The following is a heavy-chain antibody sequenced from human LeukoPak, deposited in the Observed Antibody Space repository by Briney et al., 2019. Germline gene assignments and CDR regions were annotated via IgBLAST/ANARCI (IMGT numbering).Heavy chain of an antibody. CDR2: INHSGST. Sequence: PSETLSLXCAVYGGSFSGYYWSWSRQPPGKGLEWIGEINHSGSTNYNPSLKSRVTISVDTSKNQFSLKLSSVTAADTAVYYCARGRSLGIVVVPATSDYWGQGALVTVSS. V-gene: IGHV4-34*01. CDR3: ARGRSLGIVVVPATSDY. CDR1: GGSFSGYY. D-gene: IGHD2-2*01. J-gene: IGHJ4*02.